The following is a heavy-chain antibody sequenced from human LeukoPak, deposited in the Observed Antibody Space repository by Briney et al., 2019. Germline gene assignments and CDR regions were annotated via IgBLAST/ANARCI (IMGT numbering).Heavy chain of an antibody. Sequence: GGSLRLSCAASGFTFSNAWMSWVRQAPGKGLEWVGRIKSKTDGGTTDYAAPVKGRFTISRDDSKNTLYLQMNSLRAEDTAVYYCARDSRPPGRITYNWNSLVFDYWGQGTLVTVSS. V-gene: IGHV3-15*01. J-gene: IGHJ4*02. CDR2: IKSKTDGGTT. D-gene: IGHD1-7*01. CDR1: GFTFSNAW. CDR3: ARDSRPPGRITYNWNSLVFDY.